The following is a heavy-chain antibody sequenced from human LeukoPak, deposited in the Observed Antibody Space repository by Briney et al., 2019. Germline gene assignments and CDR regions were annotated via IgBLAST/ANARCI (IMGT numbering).Heavy chain of an antibody. V-gene: IGHV3-15*01. Sequence: GVSQRLSCAASGFTFSNAWMSWVRHAPGKGLEWVGRIKSKTDDGTTDYAAPVKGRFTTSRDDSKNTLYLQMNSLKTEDTAVYYCTTGPIAARDYYYYMDVWGKGTTVTVSS. J-gene: IGHJ6*03. CDR2: IKSKTDDGTT. D-gene: IGHD6-6*01. CDR3: TTGPIAARDYYYYMDV. CDR1: GFTFSNAW.